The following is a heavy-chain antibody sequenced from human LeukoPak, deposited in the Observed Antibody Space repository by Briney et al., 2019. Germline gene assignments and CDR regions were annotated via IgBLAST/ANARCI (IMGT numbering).Heavy chain of an antibody. J-gene: IGHJ4*02. V-gene: IGHV3-48*03. D-gene: IGHD6-13*01. CDR3: ARDRGIAAQYYFDY. CDR2: ISSSGSTI. Sequence: GGSLRLSCAASGFTFSSYEMNWVRQAPGKGLECVSYISSSGSTIYYADSVKGRFTISRDNAKNSLYLQMNSLRAEDTAVYYCARDRGIAAQYYFDYWGQGTLVTVSS. CDR1: GFTFSSYE.